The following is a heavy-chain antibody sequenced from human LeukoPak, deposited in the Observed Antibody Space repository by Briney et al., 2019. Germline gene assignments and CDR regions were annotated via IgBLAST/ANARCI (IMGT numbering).Heavy chain of an antibody. D-gene: IGHD5-18*01. CDR1: GGSISSSSYY. CDR2: SYYSGST. J-gene: IGHJ6*02. Sequence: SETLSLTCTVSGGSISSSSYYWGWIRQPPGKGLEWIGSSYYSGSTYYNPSLKSRVTISVDTSKNQFSLKLSSVTAADTAVYYCARQRGDTAMVAYYYGMDVWGQGTTVTVSS. CDR3: ARQRGDTAMVAYYYGMDV. V-gene: IGHV4-39*01.